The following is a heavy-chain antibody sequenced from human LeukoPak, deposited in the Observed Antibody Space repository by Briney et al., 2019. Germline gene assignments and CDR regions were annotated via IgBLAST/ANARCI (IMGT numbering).Heavy chain of an antibody. Sequence: GGSLRLSCAASGFTFSNYFMNWVRRAPGKGLEWVSSISSSSSYIYYADSVKGRFTISRDNAKNSLYLQMNSLRAEDTAVYYCASSITILRGVIHYFDYWGQGTLVTVST. CDR2: ISSSSSYI. CDR1: GFTFSNYF. J-gene: IGHJ4*02. D-gene: IGHD3-10*01. CDR3: ASSITILRGVIHYFDY. V-gene: IGHV3-21*01.